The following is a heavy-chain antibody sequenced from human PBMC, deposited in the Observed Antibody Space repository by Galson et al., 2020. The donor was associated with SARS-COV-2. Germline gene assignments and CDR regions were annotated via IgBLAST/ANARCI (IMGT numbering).Heavy chain of an antibody. CDR3: ARETAETEVVPAGTVYYYYYMDV. J-gene: IGHJ6*03. D-gene: IGHD2-2*01. V-gene: IGHV1-69*10. CDR2: LTPNLGIA. CDR1: GGTLSSYA. Sequence: SAKLSCKASGGTLSSYATSCVRHATGQGLEWMGRLTPNLGIAHSAQKFQGRDTNTADQSTSTAYTELSSKSSVDTTMYYCARETAETEVVPAGTVYYYYYMDVWGKGTTVTVSS.